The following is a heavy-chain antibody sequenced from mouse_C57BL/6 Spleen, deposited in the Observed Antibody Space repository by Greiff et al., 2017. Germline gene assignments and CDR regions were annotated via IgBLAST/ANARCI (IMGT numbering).Heavy chain of an antibody. D-gene: IGHD1-1*01. Sequence: VQLQQPGAELVRPGSSVKLSCKASGYTFTSYWMAWVKPRPGHGLEWIGNIYPSDSETHYNQKFKDKATLTVDKSSSTAYMQLSSLTSEDSAVYYCARSGYGSSYDYAMDYWGQGTSVTVSS. CDR2: IYPSDSET. CDR1: GYTFTSYW. V-gene: IGHV1-61*01. CDR3: ARSGYGSSYDYAMDY. J-gene: IGHJ4*01.